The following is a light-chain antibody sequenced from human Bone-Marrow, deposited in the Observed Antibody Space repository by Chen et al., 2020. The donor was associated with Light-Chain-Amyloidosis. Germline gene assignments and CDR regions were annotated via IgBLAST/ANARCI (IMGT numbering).Light chain of an antibody. CDR1: SSDVGGGNH. V-gene: IGLV2-14*01. Sequence: QPALTQPASVSGPPGQSITIPCTGTSSDVGGGNHVSWYQQHPDKAPKLMIYEVTNRPSWVPDRFSGSKSDNTAALTISGLQTGDEADYFCSSYTITNTLVFGSGTRVTVL. J-gene: IGLJ1*01. CDR2: EVT. CDR3: SSYTITNTLV.